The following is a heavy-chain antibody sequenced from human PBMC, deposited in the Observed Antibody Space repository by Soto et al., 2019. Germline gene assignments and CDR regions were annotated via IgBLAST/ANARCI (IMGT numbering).Heavy chain of an antibody. J-gene: IGHJ4*02. CDR2: IDNSGNT. V-gene: IGHV4-4*07. CDR3: ARGGQDFWSGPFDY. CDR1: DGSISTYF. Sequence: SEALSLTCTVSDGSISTYFCNWIRQPAGKGLEWIGRIDNSGNTNYNPSLKSRVTMSADTSRNQFSLKLNSVTAADTAVYYCARGGQDFWSGPFDYWGQGALVTVSS. D-gene: IGHD3-3*01.